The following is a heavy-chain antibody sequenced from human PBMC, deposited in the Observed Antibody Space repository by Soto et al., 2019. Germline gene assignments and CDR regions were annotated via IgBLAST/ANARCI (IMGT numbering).Heavy chain of an antibody. CDR2: HNGYNGQT. V-gene: IGHV1-3*01. CDR1: ENTFSTYL. J-gene: IGHJ5*02. D-gene: IGHD1-1*01. Sequence: ASVKVSCKASENTFSTYLVHWVRQVHGQGLEWMGWHNGYNGQTECSQKFQGRVTITRDTSAKTAYLESRSLTSEDTAVYYCAGPHDRAGLGTWGQGTLVTVS. CDR3: AGPHDRAGLGT.